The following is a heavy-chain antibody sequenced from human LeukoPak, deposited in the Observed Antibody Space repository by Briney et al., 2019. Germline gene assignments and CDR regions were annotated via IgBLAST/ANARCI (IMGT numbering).Heavy chain of an antibody. D-gene: IGHD4-17*01. CDR2: INGGGGST. Sequence: GGSLRLSCAASGFTFSSYAMTWVRQAPGKGLEWVSLINGGGGSTYYTDSVKGRFTVSRDNSKNTLYLQMSSLRAEDTAVYYCARHGRDADYPFDYWGQGILVTVSS. J-gene: IGHJ4*02. CDR1: GFTFSSYA. V-gene: IGHV3-23*01. CDR3: ARHGRDADYPFDY.